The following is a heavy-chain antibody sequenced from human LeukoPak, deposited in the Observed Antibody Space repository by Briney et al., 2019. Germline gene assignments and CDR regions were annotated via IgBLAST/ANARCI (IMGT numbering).Heavy chain of an antibody. D-gene: IGHD3-22*01. CDR2: IIPIFGTA. CDR3: ARAGYYYDSSGRYYYMDV. CDR1: GGTFSSYA. J-gene: IGHJ6*03. Sequence: GSSVKVSCKASGGTFSSYAISWVRQAPGQGLERMGGIIPIFGTANYAQKFQGRVTITTDESTSTAYMELSSLRSEDTAVYYCARAGYYYDSSGRYYYMDVWGKGTTVTVSS. V-gene: IGHV1-69*05.